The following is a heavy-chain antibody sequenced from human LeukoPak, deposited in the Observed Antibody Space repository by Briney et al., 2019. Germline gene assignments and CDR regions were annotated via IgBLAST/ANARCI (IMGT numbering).Heavy chain of an antibody. CDR3: TRVGYIDEGIDY. CDR2: ISYSGGSI. D-gene: IGHD5-24*01. V-gene: IGHV3-23*01. Sequence: GGSLRLSCVASGFTFSSYAMTWVRQAPGKGLEWVSFISYSGGSIYSADSVKGRFTISRDNAKNSLYLQMNSLRAEDTAIYYCTRVGYIDEGIDYWGQGTLVTVSS. CDR1: GFTFSSYA. J-gene: IGHJ4*02.